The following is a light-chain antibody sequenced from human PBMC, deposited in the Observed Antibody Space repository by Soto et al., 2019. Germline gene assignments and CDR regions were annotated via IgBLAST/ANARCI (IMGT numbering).Light chain of an antibody. V-gene: IGLV2-23*02. J-gene: IGLJ1*01. CDR1: SSDVRSYNL. CDR2: EVS. CDR3: CSYAGSSTYV. Sequence: QSVLTQPASVSGSPGQSITISCTGTSSDVRSYNLVSWYQQHPGKASKLMIYEVSKRPSGVSNRFSGSKSGNTASLTISGLQAEDEADYYCCSYAGSSTYVFGTGTKVTVL.